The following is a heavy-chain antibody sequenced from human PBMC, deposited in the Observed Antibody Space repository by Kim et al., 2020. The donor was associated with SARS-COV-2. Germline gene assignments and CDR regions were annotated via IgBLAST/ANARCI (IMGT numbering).Heavy chain of an antibody. CDR2: INPNSGGT. CDR1: GYTFTGYY. Sequence: ASVKVSCKASGYTFTGYYMHWVRQAPGQGLEWMGWINPNSGGTNYAQKFQGWVTMTRDTSISTAYRELSRLRSDDTAVYYCARDYSSSWYWFDPWGQGTLVTVSS. D-gene: IGHD6-13*01. J-gene: IGHJ5*02. V-gene: IGHV1-2*04. CDR3: ARDYSSSWYWFDP.